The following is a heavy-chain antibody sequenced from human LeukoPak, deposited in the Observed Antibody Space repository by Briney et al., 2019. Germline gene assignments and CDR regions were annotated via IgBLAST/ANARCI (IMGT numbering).Heavy chain of an antibody. J-gene: IGHJ4*02. CDR3: ARGRLTLDY. D-gene: IGHD2-15*01. CDR2: IYHSGST. Sequence: SQTLSLTCAVSGGSISSGGYSWSWIRQPPGKGLEWIGYIYHSGSTYYNPSLKSRVTISVDRSKNQFSLKLSSVTAAGTAVYYCARGRLTLDYWGQGTLVTVSS. V-gene: IGHV4-30-2*01. CDR1: GGSISSGGYS.